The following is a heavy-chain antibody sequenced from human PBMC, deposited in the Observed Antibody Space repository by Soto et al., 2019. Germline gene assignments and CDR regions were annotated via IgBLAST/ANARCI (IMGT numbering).Heavy chain of an antibody. D-gene: IGHD3-3*01. CDR2: INPNSGGT. CDR1: GYTFTGYY. CDR3: ARAPSYDFWSRYYSPGDAFDI. J-gene: IGHJ3*02. Sequence: ASVKVSCKASGYTFTGYYMHWVRQAPGQGLEWMGWINPNSGGTNYAQKFQGWVTMTRDTSISTAYMELSRLRSDDTAVYYCARAPSYDFWSRYYSPGDAFDIWGQGTMVTVSS. V-gene: IGHV1-2*04.